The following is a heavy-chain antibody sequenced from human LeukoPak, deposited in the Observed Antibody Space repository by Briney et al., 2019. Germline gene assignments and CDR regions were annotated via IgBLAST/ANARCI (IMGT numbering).Heavy chain of an antibody. CDR1: GYRFINYW. J-gene: IGHJ4*02. Sequence: GESLKISCQGSGYRFINYWIGWVRQMPGQGLEWMGIIYPGDSITKYSPSFQGQVTISADKSISTAYLQWSSLKASDTAMYYCARRGSYYYGSSGYTHLDYWGQGTLVTVSS. D-gene: IGHD3-22*01. CDR3: ARRGSYYYGSSGYTHLDY. CDR2: IYPGDSIT. V-gene: IGHV5-51*01.